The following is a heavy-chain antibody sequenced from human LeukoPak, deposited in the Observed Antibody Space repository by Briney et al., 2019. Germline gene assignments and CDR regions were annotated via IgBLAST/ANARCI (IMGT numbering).Heavy chain of an antibody. J-gene: IGHJ4*02. V-gene: IGHV5-51*01. CDR1: GYSFTSYW. Sequence: GESLKISCKGSGYSFTSYWIGWVRQMPGKGLEWMGIIYPGDSDTRYSPSFQGQVTISADKSISTACLQWSSLKASDTAMYYCARLKVVRGVIITSDYWGQGTLVTVSS. D-gene: IGHD3-10*01. CDR3: ARLKVVRGVIITSDY. CDR2: IYPGDSDT.